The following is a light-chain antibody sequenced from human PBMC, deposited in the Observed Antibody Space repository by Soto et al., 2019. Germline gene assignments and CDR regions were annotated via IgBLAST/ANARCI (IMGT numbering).Light chain of an antibody. Sequence: ESVLTKSPGTPSLSPGARATLSCRASQSVSTRYLAWYQQKPGQAPRLLIYCASIRATGIPDRFSGSGSGTDFTLTISRLEPEDFAVDYCHQFGSSPPAFTFGQGTKLEI. V-gene: IGKV3-20*01. CDR3: HQFGSSPPAFT. CDR2: CAS. J-gene: IGKJ2*01. CDR1: QSVSTRY.